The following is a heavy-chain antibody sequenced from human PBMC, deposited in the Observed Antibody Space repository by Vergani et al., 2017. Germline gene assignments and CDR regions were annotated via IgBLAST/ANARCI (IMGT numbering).Heavy chain of an antibody. CDR2: ISYDGSNK. Sequence: QVQLVESGGGVVQPGRSLRLSCAASGFTFSSYGMHWVRQAPGKGLEWVALISYDGSNKYYADSVKGRFTISRDNSKNTLYLQMNSLRAEDTAMYYCAKELSGGYGDWGQGTLVTVSS. V-gene: IGHV3-30*18. D-gene: IGHD1-26*01. CDR3: AKELSGGYGD. CDR1: GFTFSSYG. J-gene: IGHJ4*02.